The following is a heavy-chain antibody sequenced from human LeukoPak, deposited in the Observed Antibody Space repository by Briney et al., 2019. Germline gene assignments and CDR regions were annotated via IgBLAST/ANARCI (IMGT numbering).Heavy chain of an antibody. J-gene: IGHJ2*01. CDR2: IYSGGGTTK. V-gene: IGHV3-33*03. CDR1: GLTFRNYG. CDR3: VVILVPGGVWHFDL. D-gene: IGHD2-2*01. Sequence: GTPLRLSCVASGLTFRNYGFHWVRQAPGKGLEWVASIYSGGGTTKYDAESVKDRFTITRDDSRDTLYLQMSSLRAEDTAVYYCVVILVPGGVWHFDLWGRGTLVSVSS.